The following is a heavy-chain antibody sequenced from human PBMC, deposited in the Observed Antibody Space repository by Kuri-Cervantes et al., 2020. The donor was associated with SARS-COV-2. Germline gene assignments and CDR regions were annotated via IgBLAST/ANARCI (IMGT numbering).Heavy chain of an antibody. CDR3: AKGLVARSNYYYYYMDV. Sequence: GESLKISCAASGFTFSTYSMNWVRQAPGKGLEWVSSISSDSSYIHYADSVRGRFTISRDNAKNSLFLHMNSLRAEDTAVYYCAKGLVARSNYYYYYMDVWGKGTTVTVSS. D-gene: IGHD2-8*02. CDR2: ISSDSSYI. V-gene: IGHV3-21*01. J-gene: IGHJ6*03. CDR1: GFTFSTYS.